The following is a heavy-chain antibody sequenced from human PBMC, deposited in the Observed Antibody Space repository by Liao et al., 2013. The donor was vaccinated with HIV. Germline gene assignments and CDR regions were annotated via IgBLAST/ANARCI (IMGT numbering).Heavy chain of an antibody. D-gene: IGHD3-22*01. Sequence: QVQLQQWGAGLLKPSETLSLTCAVYGGSFSGYYWNWIRQPPGKGLEWIGEINDSGTTNYNPSLKSRVTISADTSRNRVSLKLTSVTAADSAVYYCACLGDSSGFYPRTDYWGQGTLVTVSS. CDR2: INDSGTT. CDR1: GGSFSGYY. J-gene: IGHJ4*02. V-gene: IGHV4-34*01. CDR3: ACLGDSSGFYPRTDY.